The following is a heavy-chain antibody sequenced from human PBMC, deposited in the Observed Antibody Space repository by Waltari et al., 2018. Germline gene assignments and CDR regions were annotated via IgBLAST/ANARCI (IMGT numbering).Heavy chain of an antibody. CDR1: GSTFSDYY. Sequence: QVQLVESGGGLVKPGGSLRLSCAASGSTFSDYYLSWIRQAPGKGLEWVSYISSSGSTIYYADSVKGRFTISRDNAKNSLYLQMNSLRAEDTAVNYCARKILPNDAFDIWCQGTMVTVSS. D-gene: IGHD3-3*01. J-gene: IGHJ3*02. CDR3: ARKILPNDAFDI. V-gene: IGHV3-11*04. CDR2: ISSSGSTI.